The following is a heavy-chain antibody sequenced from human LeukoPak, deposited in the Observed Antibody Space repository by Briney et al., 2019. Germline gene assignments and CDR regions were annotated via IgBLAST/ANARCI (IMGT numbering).Heavy chain of an antibody. J-gene: IGHJ4*02. CDR2: ISWNSGSI. V-gene: IGHV3-9*01. Sequence: GGSPRLSCAASGFTFDDYAMHWVRQAPGKGLEWVSGISWNSGSIGYADSVKGRFTISRDNAKNSLYLQMNSLRAEDTALYYCAKGWREWDYFDYWGQGTLVTVSS. CDR1: GFTFDDYA. CDR3: AKGWREWDYFDY. D-gene: IGHD2-8*01.